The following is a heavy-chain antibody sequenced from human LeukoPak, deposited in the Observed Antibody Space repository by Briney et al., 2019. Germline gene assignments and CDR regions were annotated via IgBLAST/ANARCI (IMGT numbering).Heavy chain of an antibody. J-gene: IGHJ3*02. Sequence: GASVKVSCKASGYTLTSYGISWVRQAPGQGLEWMGWISAYNGNTNYAQKLQGRVTMTTDTSTNTAYMELRSLRSDDTAVYYCARESVRQWEPHDAFDIWGQGTMVTVSS. CDR3: ARESVRQWEPHDAFDI. CDR2: ISAYNGNT. D-gene: IGHD1-26*01. V-gene: IGHV1-18*01. CDR1: GYTLTSYG.